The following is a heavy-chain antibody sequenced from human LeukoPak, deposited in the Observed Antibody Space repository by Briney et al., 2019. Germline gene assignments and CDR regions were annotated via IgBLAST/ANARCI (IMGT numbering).Heavy chain of an antibody. CDR2: FDPEDGET. CDR1: GYTLTELS. CDR3: ATDFRWLQSNFDY. Sequence: ASVKVSCKVSGYTLTELSMHWVRQAPGKGLEWMGGFDPEDGETIYAQKFQGRVTMTEDTSTDAAYMELSSLRSEDTAVYYCATDFRWLQSNFDYWGQGTLVTVSS. J-gene: IGHJ4*02. V-gene: IGHV1-24*01. D-gene: IGHD5-24*01.